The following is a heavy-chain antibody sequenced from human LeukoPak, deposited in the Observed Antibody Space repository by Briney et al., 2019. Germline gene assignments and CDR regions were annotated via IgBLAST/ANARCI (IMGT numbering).Heavy chain of an antibody. V-gene: IGHV1-2*02. CDR3: AREYDSSGYYYLRY. CDR1: GYTFTSYG. J-gene: IGHJ4*02. CDR2: INPNSGGT. D-gene: IGHD3-22*01. Sequence: GASVKVSCKASGYTFTSYGISWVRQAPGQGLEWMGWINPNSGGTNYAQKFQGRVTMTRDTSISTAYMELSRLRSDDTAVYYCAREYDSSGYYYLRYWGQGTLVTVSS.